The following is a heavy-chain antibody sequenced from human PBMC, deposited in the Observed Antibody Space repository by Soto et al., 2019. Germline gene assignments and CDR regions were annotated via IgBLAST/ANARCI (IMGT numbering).Heavy chain of an antibody. CDR1: SGSISTSNW. Sequence: QVQLQESGPGLVKPSGTLSLTCAVSSGSISTSNWWSWVRQPPEKGLEWIGEIQHRGSTNYNPSLMSRVTISVDKSKNQFSLKLSSVTAADTAVYYCARLVVPPSNSYYYYMDVWGKGTTVTVSS. CDR3: ARLVVPPSNSYYYYMDV. V-gene: IGHV4-4*02. J-gene: IGHJ6*03. CDR2: IQHRGST. D-gene: IGHD2-2*01.